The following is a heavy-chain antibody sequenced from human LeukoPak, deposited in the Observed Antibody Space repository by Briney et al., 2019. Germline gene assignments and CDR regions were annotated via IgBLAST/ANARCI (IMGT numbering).Heavy chain of an antibody. D-gene: IGHD3-22*01. CDR3: ARDPYYDSSGPYWYFDL. Sequence: ASVKVSCKASGYTFTSYGISWVRQAPGQGLEWMGWISAYNGSTNYAQKLQGRVTMTTDTSTSTAYMELRSLRSDDTAVYYCARDPYYDSSGPYWYFDLWGRGTLVTVSS. CDR1: GYTFTSYG. V-gene: IGHV1-18*01. J-gene: IGHJ2*01. CDR2: ISAYNGST.